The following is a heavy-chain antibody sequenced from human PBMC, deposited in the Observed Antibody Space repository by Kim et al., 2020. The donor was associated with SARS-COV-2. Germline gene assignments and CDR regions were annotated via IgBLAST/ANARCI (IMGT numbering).Heavy chain of an antibody. V-gene: IGHV1-18*01. Sequence: AQQLQGRVTMTTDTATSTAYMELRSLRSDDTAVYYCARDARYSGETNPDYWGQGTLVTVSS. D-gene: IGHD5-12*01. J-gene: IGHJ4*02. CDR3: ARDARYSGETNPDY.